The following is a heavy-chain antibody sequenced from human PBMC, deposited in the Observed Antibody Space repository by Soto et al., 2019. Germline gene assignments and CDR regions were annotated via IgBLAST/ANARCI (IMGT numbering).Heavy chain of an antibody. CDR3: ARAEIMVTAFDY. V-gene: IGHV3-30-3*01. Sequence: QVQLVESGGGVVQPGRSLRLSCAASGFIFSAHAMHWVRQAPGKGLEWVAGMSSDGRNKFHGDSVKGRFTISRDNSKNTLYLQMNSLRPEDTAVYYCARAEIMVTAFDYWGQGTLVTVSS. J-gene: IGHJ4*02. D-gene: IGHD2-21*02. CDR2: MSSDGRNK. CDR1: GFIFSAHA.